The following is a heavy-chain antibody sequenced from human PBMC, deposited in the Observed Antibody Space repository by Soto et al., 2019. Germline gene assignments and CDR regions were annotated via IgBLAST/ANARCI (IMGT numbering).Heavy chain of an antibody. V-gene: IGHV1-69*13. CDR2: IIPIFGTA. D-gene: IGHD6-13*01. Sequence: SVKVSCKASGGTFSSYAISWVRQAPGQGLEWTGGIIPIFGTANYAQKFQGRVTITADESTSTAYMELSSLRSEDTAVYYCAREGASSWPPYGMDVWGQGTTVTVSS. J-gene: IGHJ6*02. CDR1: GGTFSSYA. CDR3: AREGASSWPPYGMDV.